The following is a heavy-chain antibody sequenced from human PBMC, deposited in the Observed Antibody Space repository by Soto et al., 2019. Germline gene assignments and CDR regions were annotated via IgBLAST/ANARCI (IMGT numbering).Heavy chain of an antibody. V-gene: IGHV3-7*01. Sequence: PGGSLRLSCAASGFAFSSYWMSWVRQAPGKGLEWVANIKRDGSEKYCVDSVKGRFTISRDNANNSLYLQMNSLRAEDTAVYYCAKSSEYYDILTGYSPLDWFDPWGQGTLVTVSS. CDR3: AKSSEYYDILTGYSPLDWFDP. CDR2: IKRDGSEK. J-gene: IGHJ5*02. D-gene: IGHD3-9*01. CDR1: GFAFSSYW.